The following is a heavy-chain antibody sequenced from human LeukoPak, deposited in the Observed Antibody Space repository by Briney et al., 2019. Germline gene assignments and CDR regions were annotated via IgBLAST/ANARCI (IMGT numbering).Heavy chain of an antibody. V-gene: IGHV3-15*01. CDR1: VFTFSRHS. CDR3: TSDPSVLVVGY. D-gene: IGHD2-15*01. Sequence: GGSLRLSCAVSVFTFSRHSMNRVRQAPGKGLEWVGRIKRETDGGTTEYAAPVKGRFIISGDDSRNTLYLEMDSLQTEDTAVYYCTSDPSVLVVGYWGQGTLVTVSS. CDR2: IKRETDGGTT. J-gene: IGHJ4*02.